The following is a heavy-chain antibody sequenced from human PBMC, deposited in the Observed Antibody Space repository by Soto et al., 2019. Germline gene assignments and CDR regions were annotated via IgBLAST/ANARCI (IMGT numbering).Heavy chain of an antibody. CDR2: ISAYNGNT. CDR1: GYTFTSYG. CDR3: AKGRDDSSAYQGHDAFDI. V-gene: IGHV1-18*01. Sequence: ASVKVSCKASGYTFTSYGISWVRQAPGQGLEWMGWISAYNGNTNYAQKLQGRVTMTTDTSTSTAYMELRSLRSDDTAVYYCAKGRDDSSAYQGHDAFDIWGQGTMVTVSS. D-gene: IGHD3-22*01. J-gene: IGHJ3*02.